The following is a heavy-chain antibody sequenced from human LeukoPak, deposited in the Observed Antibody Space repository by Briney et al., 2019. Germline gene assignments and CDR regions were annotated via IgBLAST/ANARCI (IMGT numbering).Heavy chain of an antibody. V-gene: IGHV1-18*01. CDR2: ISAYNGNT. CDR3: ARDPDHFYRGYSYGYTFDY. J-gene: IGHJ4*02. Sequence: ASVKVSCKASGYTFTSYGISWVRQAPGQGLEWMGWISAYNGNTNYAQKLQGRVTMTTDTSTSTAYMELRSLRSDDTAVYYCARDPDHFYRGYSYGYTFDYWGQGTLVTVSS. D-gene: IGHD5-18*01. CDR1: GYTFTSYG.